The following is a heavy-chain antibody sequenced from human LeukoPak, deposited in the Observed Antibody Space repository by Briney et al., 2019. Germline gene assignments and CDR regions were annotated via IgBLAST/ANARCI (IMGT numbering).Heavy chain of an antibody. CDR2: IYTSGST. CDR3: ASGYDILTGYYKRSSHFDY. V-gene: IGHV4-4*07. D-gene: IGHD3-9*01. Sequence: PSETLSLTCTVSGGSISSYYWSWIRQPAGKGLEWIGRIYTSGSTYYNPSLKSRVTISVDTSKNQFSLKLSSVTAADTAVYYCASGYDILTGYYKRSSHFDYWGQGTLVTVSS. CDR1: GGSISSYY. J-gene: IGHJ4*02.